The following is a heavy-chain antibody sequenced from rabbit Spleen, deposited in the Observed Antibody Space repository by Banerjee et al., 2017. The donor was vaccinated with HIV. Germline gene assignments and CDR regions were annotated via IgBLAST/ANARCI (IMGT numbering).Heavy chain of an antibody. CDR1: GFSFSSYYY. CDR3: ARDLVGVIGWNFYL. Sequence: QSLAESGGDLVKPGASLTLTCTASGFSFSSYYYMCWVLQAPGKGLEWIGYMASVSGSTIYASWAKGRFTISKTSSTTVTLRMTSLTAADRATYFCARDLVGVIGWNFYLWGPGTLVTVS. V-gene: IGHV1S40*01. D-gene: IGHD1-1*01. J-gene: IGHJ4*01. CDR2: MASVSGST.